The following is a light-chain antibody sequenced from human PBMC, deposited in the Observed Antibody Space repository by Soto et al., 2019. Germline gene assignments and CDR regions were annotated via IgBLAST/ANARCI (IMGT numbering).Light chain of an antibody. CDR1: QSVSSSY. Sequence: EIVLTQSPGTLSLSPGERATLTCRASQSVSSSYLAWYQQKPGQAPRLLMYDASSRATGIPDRFRGSGSGTDFTLTISRLEPEDFAVYYCQQFGTSFPYTFGQGTKLDIK. CDR2: DAS. J-gene: IGKJ2*01. V-gene: IGKV3-20*01. CDR3: QQFGTSFPYT.